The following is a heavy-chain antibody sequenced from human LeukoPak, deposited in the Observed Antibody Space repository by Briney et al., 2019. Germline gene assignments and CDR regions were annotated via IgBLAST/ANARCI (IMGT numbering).Heavy chain of an antibody. CDR2: IYPADSTA. Sequence: GESLKISCKASGYSFTTYWIGWVRQVPGKGLEWVGIIYPADSTAKYSPSFQGQVTISVDKSISTAYLQWSSLKASDTAMYYCASSSIVGATQFDCWGQGTLVTVSS. J-gene: IGHJ4*02. CDR1: GYSFTTYW. D-gene: IGHD1-26*01. V-gene: IGHV5-51*01. CDR3: ASSSIVGATQFDC.